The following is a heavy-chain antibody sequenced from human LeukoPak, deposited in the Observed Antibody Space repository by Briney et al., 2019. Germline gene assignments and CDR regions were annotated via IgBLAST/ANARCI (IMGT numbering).Heavy chain of an antibody. Sequence: IPSQTLSLTCTVSGDSISSGDYYWSWLRQPAGKGLEWIGRISSSGSTNYNPYIKSRVTISVGTSKTQFSLKLSSVIAVDTVVSYCARTTEAHSWRTRYYDYYMYMGGKGKGVTVSS. D-gene: IGHD6-13*01. V-gene: IGHV4-61*02. J-gene: IGHJ6*03. CDR3: ARTTEAHSWRTRYYDYYMYM. CDR1: GDSISSGDYY. CDR2: ISSSGST.